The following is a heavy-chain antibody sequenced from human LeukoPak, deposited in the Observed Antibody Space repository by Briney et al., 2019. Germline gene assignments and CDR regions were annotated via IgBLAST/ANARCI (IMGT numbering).Heavy chain of an antibody. CDR1: GFTFSSYW. V-gene: IGHV3-7*03. Sequence: GGSLRLSCAASGFTFSSYWMSWVRQAPGKGLEWVANIKQDGSEKYYVDSVKGRFTISRDNAKNSLYLQMNSLRAEDTAVYYCAREDYDSSGYSPDYWGQGTLVTVSS. CDR2: IKQDGSEK. J-gene: IGHJ4*02. D-gene: IGHD3-22*01. CDR3: AREDYDSSGYSPDY.